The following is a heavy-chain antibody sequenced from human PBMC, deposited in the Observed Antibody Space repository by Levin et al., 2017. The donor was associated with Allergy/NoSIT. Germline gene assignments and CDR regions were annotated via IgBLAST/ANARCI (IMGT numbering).Heavy chain of an antibody. CDR1: GFSLSTSGMC. V-gene: IGHV2-70*11. Sequence: QTLSLTCTFSGFSLSTSGMCVSWIRQPPGKALEWLARIDWDDDKYYSTSLKTRLTISKDTSKNQVVLTMTNMDPVDTATYYCARMGYDILTGYPGEFDYWGQGTLVTVSS. J-gene: IGHJ4*02. CDR2: IDWDDDK. CDR3: ARMGYDILTGYPGEFDY. D-gene: IGHD3-9*01.